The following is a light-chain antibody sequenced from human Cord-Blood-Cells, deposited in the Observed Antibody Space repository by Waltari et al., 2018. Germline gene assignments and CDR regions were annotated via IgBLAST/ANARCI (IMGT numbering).Light chain of an antibody. CDR3: QQYNNWPLT. J-gene: IGKJ4*01. CDR1: QSVRSN. V-gene: IGKV3-15*01. Sequence: EIVMTQSPATLSVSPGERATLACRASQSVRSNLAWYQQKPGQAPRLLIYGASTRATGIPARFGGSGSGTEFTLTISVLQSEDFAVYYWQQYNNWPLTFGGGTKVEIK. CDR2: GAS.